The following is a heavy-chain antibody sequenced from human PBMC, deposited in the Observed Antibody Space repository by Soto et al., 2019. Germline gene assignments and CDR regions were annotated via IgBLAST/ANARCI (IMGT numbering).Heavy chain of an antibody. V-gene: IGHV3-48*02. D-gene: IGHD1-1*01. CDR3: ARDTGTYSHLRDY. CDR2: ISSNSGSI. Sequence: GGSLRLSCATSGFSFSRYSMNWVRQAPGKGLEWISYISSNSGSIYYGDSVKGRLIISRDNAENSRYLQMNNQRDEDTAIYYFARDTGTYSHLRDYWGSVTRVTVSS. J-gene: IGHJ4*01. CDR1: GFSFSRYS.